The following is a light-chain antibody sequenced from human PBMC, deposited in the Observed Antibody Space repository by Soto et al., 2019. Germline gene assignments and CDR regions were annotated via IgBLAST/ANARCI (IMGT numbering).Light chain of an antibody. V-gene: IGLV2-14*01. Sequence: ALTQPASVSGSPGQSITISCTGTSSDVGGYNYVSWYQQHPGKAPKLMIYDVSNRPSGVSNRFSGSKSGNTASLTISGLQAEDEADYYCSSYTSSSTLHVFGTATKVTVL. CDR2: DVS. J-gene: IGLJ1*01. CDR3: SSYTSSSTLHV. CDR1: SSDVGGYNY.